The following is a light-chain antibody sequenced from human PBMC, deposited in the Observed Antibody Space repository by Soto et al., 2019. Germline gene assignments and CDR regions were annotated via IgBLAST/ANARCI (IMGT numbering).Light chain of an antibody. Sequence: EIVLTQSPATLSVSPGERATLSCRASQSVSSNLAWYQQKPGQPPRLLIYDASTRATGIPARFSGSGSGTEFTLTISSLQSEDVAVYYCQQYNNWPPWTFGQGTKVDIK. CDR1: QSVSSN. V-gene: IGKV3-15*01. CDR2: DAS. CDR3: QQYNNWPPWT. J-gene: IGKJ1*01.